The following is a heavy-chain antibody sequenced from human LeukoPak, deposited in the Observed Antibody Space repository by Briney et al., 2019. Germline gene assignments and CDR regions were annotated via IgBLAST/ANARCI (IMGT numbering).Heavy chain of an antibody. CDR3: ARGPLRELLGLDY. J-gene: IGHJ4*02. CDR1: GYIFTGHY. CDR2: MNPDSGGT. V-gene: IGHV1-2*02. Sequence: ASVTVSCKTSGYIFTGHYMHWVRQAPGQGPEWMGWMNPDSGGTNYAQNFQGRVTMTRDTSTTTAYMELSGLTSEDTAVYYCARGPLRELLGLDYWGQGTLVTVSS. D-gene: IGHD3-10*01.